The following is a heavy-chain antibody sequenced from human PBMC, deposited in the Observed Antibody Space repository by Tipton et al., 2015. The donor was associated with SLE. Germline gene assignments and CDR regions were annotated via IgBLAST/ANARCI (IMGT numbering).Heavy chain of an antibody. Sequence: SLRLSCAASGFTFSSYAMSWVRQAPGKGLEWVAVISYDGSNKYYADSVKGRFTISRDNSKNTLYLQMNSLRAEDTAVYYCAREDGGWFDPWGQGTLVTVSS. J-gene: IGHJ5*02. CDR1: GFTFSSYA. CDR2: ISYDGSNK. V-gene: IGHV3-30-3*01. CDR3: AREDGGWFDP. D-gene: IGHD3-10*01.